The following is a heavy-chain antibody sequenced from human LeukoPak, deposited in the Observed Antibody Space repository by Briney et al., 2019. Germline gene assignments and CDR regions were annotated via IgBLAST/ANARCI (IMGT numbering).Heavy chain of an antibody. CDR1: GFTFSSYS. V-gene: IGHV3-48*01. J-gene: IGHJ5*02. Sequence: GGSLRLSCAASGFTFSSYSMNWVRQAPGKGLGWGSYISSSSSTIYYADSVKGRFTISRDNAKNSLYLQMNSLRAEDTAVYYCARDSYPYCTNGVCYSNSWFDPWGQGTLVTVSS. D-gene: IGHD2-8*01. CDR2: ISSSSSTI. CDR3: ARDSYPYCTNGVCYSNSWFDP.